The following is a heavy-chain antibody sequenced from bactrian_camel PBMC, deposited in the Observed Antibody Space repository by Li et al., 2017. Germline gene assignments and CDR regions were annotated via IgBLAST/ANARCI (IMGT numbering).Heavy chain of an antibody. CDR2: IDKSGAT. CDR3: ATTAGWSCTGDLRTRDVSY. Sequence: HVQLVESGGGSVQAGGSLTLSCKATGYTSDHYCMAWFRQTPGKQREGVAAIDKSGATTYAGSLQGRFTISKDNAENTLYLQMNNLSPEDTAMYYCATTAGWSCTGDLRTRDVSYWGQGTQVTVS. CDR1: GYTSDHYC. D-gene: IGHD2*01. V-gene: IGHV3S53*01. J-gene: IGHJ4*01.